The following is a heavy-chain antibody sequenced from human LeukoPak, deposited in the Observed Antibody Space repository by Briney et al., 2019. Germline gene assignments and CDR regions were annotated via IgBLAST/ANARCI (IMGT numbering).Heavy chain of an antibody. Sequence: SETLSLTCTVSGGSVSSGSYYWSWIRQPPGKGLEWIGYIYYSGSTNYNPSLKSRVTISVDTSKNQFSLKLSSVTAADTAVYYRARGFIVATLGPFDYWGQGTLVTVSS. CDR1: GGSVSSGSYY. D-gene: IGHD5-12*01. CDR3: ARGFIVATLGPFDY. V-gene: IGHV4-61*01. J-gene: IGHJ4*02. CDR2: IYYSGST.